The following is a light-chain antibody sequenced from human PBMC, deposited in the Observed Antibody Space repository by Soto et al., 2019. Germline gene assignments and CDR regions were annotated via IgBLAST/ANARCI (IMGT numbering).Light chain of an antibody. CDR1: SGHSSYA. CDR3: QTWGTGMQVV. CDR2: VDSDGTH. V-gene: IGLV4-69*01. J-gene: IGLJ2*01. Sequence: QLVLTQSPSASASLGASVKLTCTLSSGHSSYAIAWHQQQPQKGPRFLMKVDSDGTHNKGDGIPDRFSGSSAGTERYLTISSLQSEDEADYYCQTWGTGMQVVFGGGTQLTVL.